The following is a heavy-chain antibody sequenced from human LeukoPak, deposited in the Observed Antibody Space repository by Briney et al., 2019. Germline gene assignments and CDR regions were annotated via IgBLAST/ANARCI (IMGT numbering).Heavy chain of an antibody. CDR1: GYTFTSYA. CDR3: ARYRPGSSGWEYGWFDP. V-gene: IGHV7-4-1*02. J-gene: IGHJ5*02. Sequence: ASVKVSCKASGYTFTSYAMNWVRQAPGQGLEWMGWINTNTGNPTYAQGFTGRFVFSLDTSVSTAYLQISSLKAEDTAVYYCARYRPGSSGWEYGWFDPWGQGTLVTVSS. D-gene: IGHD6-19*01. CDR2: INTNTGNP.